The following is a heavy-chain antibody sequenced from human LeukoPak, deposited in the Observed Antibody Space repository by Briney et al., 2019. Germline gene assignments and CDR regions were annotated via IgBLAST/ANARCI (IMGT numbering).Heavy chain of an antibody. V-gene: IGHV3-23*01. CDR1: GFTFSNYA. D-gene: IGHD6-19*01. CDR2: ISGSGGDT. J-gene: IGHJ4*02. Sequence: PGGSLRLSCAASGFTFSNYAMSWVRQAPGKGLEWVSGISGSGGDTYYTDSVKGRFTISRDNSKSTLYLQMNSLKAEDTAIYYCAKTLRPPYSSGWSKFDCWGQGTLVTVSS. CDR3: AKTLRPPYSSGWSKFDC.